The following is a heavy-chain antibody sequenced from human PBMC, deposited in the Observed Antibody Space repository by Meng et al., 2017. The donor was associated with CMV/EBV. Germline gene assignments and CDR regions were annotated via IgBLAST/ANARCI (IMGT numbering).Heavy chain of an antibody. Sequence: SGSTFASYYIGCVRQAPGQGLGWMGIINPSGGSTGYTQKFQGRVTMTRDTSTSTVYMELSSLRSEDAAVYYCARALGVQGVPNWFDPWGQGTLVTVSS. V-gene: IGHV1-46*01. J-gene: IGHJ5*02. CDR1: GSTFASYY. D-gene: IGHD3-10*01. CDR2: INPSGGST. CDR3: ARALGVQGVPNWFDP.